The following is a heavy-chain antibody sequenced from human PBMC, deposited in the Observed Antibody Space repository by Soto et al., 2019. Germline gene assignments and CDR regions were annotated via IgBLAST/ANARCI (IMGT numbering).Heavy chain of an antibody. CDR1: VYSFTSYW. CDR2: IYPGDSDT. J-gene: IGHJ4*02. Sequence: GESLKISCKGSVYSFTSYWIGWVRQMPGKGLEWMGIIYPGDSDTRYSPSFQGQVTISADKSISTAYLQWSSLKASDTAMYYCARQVQRAGYYFDYWGQGTLVTVSS. V-gene: IGHV5-51*01. CDR3: ARQVQRAGYYFDY.